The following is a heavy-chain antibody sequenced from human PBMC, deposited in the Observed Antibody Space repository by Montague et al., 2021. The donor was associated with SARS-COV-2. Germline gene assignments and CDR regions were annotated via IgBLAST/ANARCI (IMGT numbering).Heavy chain of an antibody. J-gene: IGHJ5*02. CDR1: GGSISSYY. V-gene: IGHV4-59*13. CDR3: ARAVSVRRAVNWFDP. CDR2: IYYSGGI. D-gene: IGHD3-10*01. Sequence: SETLSLTCTVSGGSISSYYWAWIRQPPGKGLEWLAYIYYSGGIXSXASXXXRVSMSVDTSKNQFSLKLTSVTAADTAVYYCARAVSVRRAVNWFDPWGQGTLVTVSS.